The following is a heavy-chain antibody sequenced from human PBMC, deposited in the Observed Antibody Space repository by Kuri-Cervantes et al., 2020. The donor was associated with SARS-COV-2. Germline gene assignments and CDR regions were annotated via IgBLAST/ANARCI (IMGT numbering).Heavy chain of an antibody. J-gene: IGHJ6*03. CDR3: ARGAANYYYMDV. Sequence: GGSLRLSCAASGFTFSSYGMHWVRQAPGKGLEWVAVIWYDGSNKYYVDSVKGRFTISRDNSKNTLYLQMNSLRAEDTAMYYCARGAANYYYMDVWGKGTTVTVSS. V-gene: IGHV3-33*01. CDR1: GFTFSSYG. CDR2: IWYDGSNK. D-gene: IGHD3-16*01.